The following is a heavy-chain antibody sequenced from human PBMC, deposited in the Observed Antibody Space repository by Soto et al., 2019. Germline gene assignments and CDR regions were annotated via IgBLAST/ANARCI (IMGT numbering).Heavy chain of an antibody. CDR1: GFTFSSYA. D-gene: IGHD3-22*01. CDR3: AKDYYYDSTGLFFDS. CDR2: ISSSSSSI. J-gene: IGHJ4*02. V-gene: IGHV3-23*01. Sequence: PLRHSCGASGFTFSSYAMNWVRQAPGKGLEWVSFISSSSSSIYYADSVKGRFTISRDNSENTLFLQVNSLRVEDTAVYYCAKDYYYDSTGLFFDSWGQGTLVTVSS.